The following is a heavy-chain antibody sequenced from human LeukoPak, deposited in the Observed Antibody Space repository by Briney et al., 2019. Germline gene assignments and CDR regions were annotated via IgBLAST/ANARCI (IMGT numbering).Heavy chain of an antibody. J-gene: IGHJ5*02. CDR2: IYYSGSI. Sequence: PSETLSLTCTVSGGSISSYYWSWIRQPPGKGLEWIGYIYYSGSINYNPSLKSRVTISVDTSKNQFSLKLSSVTAADTAVYYCARRSSSWKNWFDPWGQGTLVTVSS. D-gene: IGHD6-13*01. CDR3: ARRSSSWKNWFDP. CDR1: GGSISSYY. V-gene: IGHV4-59*01.